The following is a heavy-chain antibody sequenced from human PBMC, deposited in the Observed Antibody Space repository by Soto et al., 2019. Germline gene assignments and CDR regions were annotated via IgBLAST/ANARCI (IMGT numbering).Heavy chain of an antibody. J-gene: IGHJ6*02. CDR3: ARASDYSNYNYYYGMDV. CDR1: GGTFSNYG. D-gene: IGHD4-4*01. CDR2: IIPILGTA. V-gene: IGHV1-69*01. Sequence: QVQLVQSGAEVKKPGSSVKVSCKASGGTFSNYGISWVRQAPGQGLEWMGGIIPILGTANYAQKFQGRVTITAGESTSTAYMELSSLRSEDTAVYYCARASDYSNYNYYYGMDVWGQGTTVTVSS.